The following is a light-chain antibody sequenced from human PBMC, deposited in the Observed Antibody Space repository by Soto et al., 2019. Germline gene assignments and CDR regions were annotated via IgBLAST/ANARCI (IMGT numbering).Light chain of an antibody. CDR1: QSVSSSY. CDR3: QQYGSSTT. J-gene: IGKJ3*01. Sequence: MLWTQSHGTLSVCPVESGTLSGIASQSVSSSYLAWYQQNPGQAHRLLIYGASTRATGIQDRFSGSGSGTDFTLTISRLEPEHFAVYYRQQYGSSTTCGPRTKVDIK. V-gene: IGKV3-20*01. CDR2: GAS.